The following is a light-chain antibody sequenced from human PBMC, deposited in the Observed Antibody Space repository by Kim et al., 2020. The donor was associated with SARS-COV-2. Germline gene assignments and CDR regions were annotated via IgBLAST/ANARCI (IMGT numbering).Light chain of an antibody. V-gene: IGKV3-15*01. Sequence: EIVMTQSPATLSVSPGERATLSCRASQSAGTNLAWYQHKPGQAPRLLISDSSTRATGIPARFSGSGSGTEFTLTISSLQSEDFAVYYCQQHNDWCWTFGRGTKVDIK. CDR1: QSAGTN. CDR3: QQHNDWCWT. J-gene: IGKJ1*01. CDR2: DSS.